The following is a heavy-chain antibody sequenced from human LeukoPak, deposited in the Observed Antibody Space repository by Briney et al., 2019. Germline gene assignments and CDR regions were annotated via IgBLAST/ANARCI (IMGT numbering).Heavy chain of an antibody. J-gene: IGHJ4*02. D-gene: IGHD5-12*01. CDR2: INHSGST. V-gene: IGHV4-34*01. CDR3: ARGFWLRHYYDY. Sequence: PSETLSLTCAVYGGSFSGYYWSWIRQPPGKGLERIGEINHSGSTNYNPSLKSRVTISVDTSKNQFSLKLSSVTAADTAVYYCARGFWLRHYYDYWGQGTLVTVSS. CDR1: GGSFSGYY.